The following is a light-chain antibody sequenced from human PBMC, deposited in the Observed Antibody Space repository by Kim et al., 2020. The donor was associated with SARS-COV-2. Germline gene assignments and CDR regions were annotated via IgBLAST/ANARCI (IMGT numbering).Light chain of an antibody. V-gene: IGLV3-1*01. CDR3: QAWDSSTAV. J-gene: IGLJ2*01. CDR1: KLGDYY. Sequence: SVSPGQRASIIGSGAKLGDYYACWYLQKPGQSPVMVIYQDNKRPSGIPERFSGSNSGNTATLTISGTQAMDEADYYCQAWDSSTAVFGGGTQLTVL. CDR2: QDN.